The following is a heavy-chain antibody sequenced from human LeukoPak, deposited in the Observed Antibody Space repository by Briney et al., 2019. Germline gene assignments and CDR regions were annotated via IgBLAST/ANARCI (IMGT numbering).Heavy chain of an antibody. J-gene: IGHJ4*02. CDR1: GYTFTSYG. V-gene: IGHV1-24*01. Sequence: ASVKVSCKASGYTFTSYGISWVRQAPGKGLEWMGGFDPEDGETIYAQKFQGRVTMTEDTSTDTAYMELSSLRSEDTAVYYCATGVFGVEPNDYWGQGTLVTVSS. CDR3: ATGVFGVEPNDY. D-gene: IGHD3-3*01. CDR2: FDPEDGET.